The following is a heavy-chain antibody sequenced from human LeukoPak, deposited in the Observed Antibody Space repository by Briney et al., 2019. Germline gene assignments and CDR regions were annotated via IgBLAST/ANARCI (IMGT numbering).Heavy chain of an antibody. Sequence: ASVKVSCKASGGTFSSYTISWVRQAPGRGLEWMGRIIPILGIANYAQKFQGRVTITADKPTSTAYMELSSLRSEDTAVYYCARRSGDSIPSNAGAFDIWGQGTMVTVSS. CDR2: IIPILGIA. CDR1: GGTFSSYT. J-gene: IGHJ3*02. CDR3: ARRSGDSIPSNAGAFDI. V-gene: IGHV1-69*02. D-gene: IGHD4-17*01.